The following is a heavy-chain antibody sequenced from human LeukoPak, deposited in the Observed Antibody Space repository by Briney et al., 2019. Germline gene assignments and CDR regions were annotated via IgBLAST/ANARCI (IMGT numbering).Heavy chain of an antibody. V-gene: IGHV3-7*03. CDR1: GFTFSSFW. CDR2: IRKDGSLQ. J-gene: IGHJ4*02. Sequence: GGSVRLSCAVSGFTFSSFWMSWVRQAPGKGLEWVANIRKDGSLQYYVDSVEGRFTISRGNAKNPLYLQMNTLRADDTAVYYCTRVSGGYDMSDYWGQGTLVTVSS. CDR3: TRVSGGYDMSDY. D-gene: IGHD3-9*01.